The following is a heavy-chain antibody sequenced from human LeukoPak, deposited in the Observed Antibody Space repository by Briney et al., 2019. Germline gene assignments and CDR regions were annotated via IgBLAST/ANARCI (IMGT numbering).Heavy chain of an antibody. D-gene: IGHD2-2*01. J-gene: IGHJ4*02. Sequence: GGSLRLSCEASGFTFTNAWMSWVRQAPGKGLEWVGRIRRKTDGGTSDYAAPVMGRFIISRDDSNNPLYLQMNSLKTEDTAVYYCISGFCRSASCYAWGRGTLVIVSS. CDR1: GFTFTNAW. CDR3: ISGFCRSASCYA. CDR2: IRRKTDGGTS. V-gene: IGHV3-15*01.